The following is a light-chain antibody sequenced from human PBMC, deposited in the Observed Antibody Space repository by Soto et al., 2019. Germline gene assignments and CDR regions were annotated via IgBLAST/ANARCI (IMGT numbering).Light chain of an antibody. CDR2: QAS. Sequence: DIQMTQSPSTLSASVGDRVTITCRASQSVSNWLAWYQQKPGKAPKLLIYQASSLQSGVPSKFSGSGSGTEFTLTISSLQHDDSETYFCQQYNSYSFALGPGTKVDIK. J-gene: IGKJ3*01. CDR1: QSVSNW. V-gene: IGKV1-5*03. CDR3: QQYNSYSFA.